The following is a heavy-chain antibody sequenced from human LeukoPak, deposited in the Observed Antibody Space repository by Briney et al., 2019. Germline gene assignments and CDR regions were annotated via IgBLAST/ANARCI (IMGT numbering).Heavy chain of an antibody. CDR1: GFTFDDYG. J-gene: IGHJ4*02. D-gene: IGHD6-19*01. Sequence: GGCLIISSSASGFTFDDYGMRWVRQAPAKGLEWVSGINWDGGRTYYADSVKGRFTISRDNAKNSLYLQMNSLRAEDTALYYCARVRGKEWLFFDYWGQGTLVTVSS. CDR2: INWDGGRT. CDR3: ARVRGKEWLFFDY. V-gene: IGHV3-20*03.